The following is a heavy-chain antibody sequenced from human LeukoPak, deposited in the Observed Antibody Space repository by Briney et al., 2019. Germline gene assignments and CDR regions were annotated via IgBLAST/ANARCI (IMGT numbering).Heavy chain of an antibody. CDR2: ISGSGGST. CDR1: GFTFSSYA. V-gene: IGHV3-23*01. CDR3: AKGRALGYCSGGSCYLFDY. D-gene: IGHD2-15*01. Sequence: GGSLRLSCAASGFTFSSYAMSWVRQAPGKGLEWVSAISGSGGSTYYADSVKGRFTISRDNSKHTLYLQMNSLRAEDTAVYYCAKGRALGYCSGGSCYLFDYWGQGTLVTVSS. J-gene: IGHJ4*02.